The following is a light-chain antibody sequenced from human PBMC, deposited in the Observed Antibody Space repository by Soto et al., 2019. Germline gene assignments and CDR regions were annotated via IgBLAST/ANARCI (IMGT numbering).Light chain of an antibody. CDR2: DAS. J-gene: IGKJ4*01. CDR3: QQYDDYPLT. V-gene: IGKV1-5*01. CDR1: QSISDW. Sequence: DIQMTQSPSTLSASVGYRFTITCRASQSISDWLAWYQQKPGKAPKILIYDASTLESGVPSRFSGSGSGTEFTLTISSLQADDFATYFCQQYDDYPLTFGGGTTGDIK.